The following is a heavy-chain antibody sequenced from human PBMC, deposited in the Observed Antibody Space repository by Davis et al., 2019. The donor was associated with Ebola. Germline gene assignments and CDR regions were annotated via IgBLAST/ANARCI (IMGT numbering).Heavy chain of an antibody. V-gene: IGHV1-3*01. D-gene: IGHD4-17*01. Sequence: ASVKVSCKASGDTFSTYTIHWVRQAPGQGLEWMGWINAGNANTKYSQKFQGRVTMTRDKSTSTVYMELRSLRSDDTAVYYCARGLDFGDYTDYWGQGTLVTVAS. CDR3: ARGLDFGDYTDY. CDR2: INAGNANT. J-gene: IGHJ4*02. CDR1: GDTFSTYT.